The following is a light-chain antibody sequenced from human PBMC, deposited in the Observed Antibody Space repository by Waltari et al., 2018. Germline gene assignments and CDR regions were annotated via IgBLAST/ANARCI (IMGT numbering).Light chain of an antibody. Sequence: IVMTQSPLSLSVTSGEPASISCRSSQSLLHRNGYNYFDWYLQKPGHSPQLLLYLGSNRFSGVPDSFSRSGSGIHLTLKISRVETQEVGVYDCRQALDSLRTFGQGTKVEI. CDR1: QSLLHRNGYNY. V-gene: IGKV2-28*01. CDR3: RQALDSLRT. CDR2: LGS. J-gene: IGKJ1*01.